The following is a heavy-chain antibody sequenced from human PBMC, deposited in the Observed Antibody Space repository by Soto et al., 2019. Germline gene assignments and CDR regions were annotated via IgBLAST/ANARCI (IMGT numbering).Heavy chain of an antibody. Sequence: SVKVSCKTSGGTFSCYAISWVRQAPGQGLEWMGGIVPIVDTSTYAQKFQGRVTITADESTSTVCMELSSLRSDDTAVYYCVRVVAIPGYPDNWGQRTLVTVSS. CDR2: IVPIVDTS. D-gene: IGHD5-12*01. J-gene: IGHJ4*02. CDR1: GGTFSCYA. CDR3: VRVVAIPGYPDN. V-gene: IGHV1-69*13.